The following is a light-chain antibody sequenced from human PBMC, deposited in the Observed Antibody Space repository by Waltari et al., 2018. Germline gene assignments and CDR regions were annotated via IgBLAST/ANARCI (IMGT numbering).Light chain of an antibody. Sequence: QSVLTQPPSLSGTPGQRVTISCSGSNSNIGSNPVDWYQVLPGPAPKLLIHGNDQRPSGVPDRFSGSKFGASGSLAISGLQPEDESEYYCAAWDESLKGWVFGGGTRLTVL. J-gene: IGLJ3*02. CDR2: GND. CDR3: AAWDESLKGWV. V-gene: IGLV1-44*01. CDR1: NSNIGSNP.